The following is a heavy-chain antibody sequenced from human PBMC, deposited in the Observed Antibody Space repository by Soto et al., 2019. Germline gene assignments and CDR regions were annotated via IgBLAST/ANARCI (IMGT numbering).Heavy chain of an antibody. CDR1: GYTFTSYG. CDR3: ARVLSSAQGPTYYSYGMDV. CDR2: ISAYNGNT. D-gene: IGHD3-22*01. J-gene: IGHJ6*02. V-gene: IGHV1-18*01. Sequence: QVQLVQSGAEVKKPGASVKVSCKASGYTFTSYGISWVRQAPGQGLEWMGWISAYNGNTNYAQKLQGRVTMTTDTPTSTAYMELRSLRSDDTAVYYCARVLSSAQGPTYYSYGMDVWGQGTTVTVSS.